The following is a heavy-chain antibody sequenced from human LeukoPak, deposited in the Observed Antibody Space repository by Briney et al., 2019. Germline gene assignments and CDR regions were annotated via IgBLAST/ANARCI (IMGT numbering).Heavy chain of an antibody. CDR1: GYTFTSYW. CDR2: IHPGDSDT. J-gene: IGHJ4*02. Sequence: PGASLQISCQGSGYTFTSYWIGWVRQMPGQGLEWMGIIHPGDSDTRYSPSFQGQVTISVDKSVSAAYLQWSSLKASDSAMYYCARGSRYYDSSGYYGYWGQGTLVTVSS. V-gene: IGHV5-51*01. CDR3: ARGSRYYDSSGYYGY. D-gene: IGHD3-22*01.